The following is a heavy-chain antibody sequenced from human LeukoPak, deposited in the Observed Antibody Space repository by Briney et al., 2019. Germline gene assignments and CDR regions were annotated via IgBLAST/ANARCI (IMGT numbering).Heavy chain of an antibody. CDR3: ASSTVEMATILDHD. CDR2: IKKDGSEK. Sequence: PGGSLRLSCAASGFTLSSYWMSWVRQAPGKGLEWVANIKKDGSEKYYVDSVKGRFTISRDYAKNSLYLQMNSLRAEDTAVYYCASSTVEMATILDHDWGQGTLVTVSS. D-gene: IGHD5-24*01. V-gene: IGHV3-7*01. J-gene: IGHJ4*02. CDR1: GFTLSSYW.